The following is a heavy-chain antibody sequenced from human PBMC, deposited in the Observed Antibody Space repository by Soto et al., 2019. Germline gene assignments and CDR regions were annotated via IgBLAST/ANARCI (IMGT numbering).Heavy chain of an antibody. Sequence: QVQLVQSGAEEKKPGASVKVSCKASGYTFTSYAMHWVRQAPGQRLEWMGWINAGNGNPKYSQKFQGRVTITRDTSASTAYMELSSLRSEDTAVYYCAMSIVVVTALDYWGQGTLVTVSS. CDR1: GYTFTSYA. CDR2: INAGNGNP. V-gene: IGHV1-3*05. CDR3: AMSIVVVTALDY. D-gene: IGHD2-21*02. J-gene: IGHJ4*02.